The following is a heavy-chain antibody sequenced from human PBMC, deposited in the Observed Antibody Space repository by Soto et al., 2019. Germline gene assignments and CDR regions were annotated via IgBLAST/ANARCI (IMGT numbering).Heavy chain of an antibody. CDR1: GGTFSSYA. D-gene: IGHD2-15*01. J-gene: IGHJ5*02. Sequence: GASVKVSCKASGGTFSSYAISWVRQAPGQGLEWMGGIIPIFGTANYAQKFQGRVTITADESTSTAYMELSSLRSEDTAVYYCARGHCSGGSCWGDWFDPWGQGTLVTVSS. CDR3: ARGHCSGGSCWGDWFDP. CDR2: IIPIFGTA. V-gene: IGHV1-69*13.